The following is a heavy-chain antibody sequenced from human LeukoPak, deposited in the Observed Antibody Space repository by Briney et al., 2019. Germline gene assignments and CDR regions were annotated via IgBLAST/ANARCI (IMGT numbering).Heavy chain of an antibody. CDR2: ISRNSGSI. Sequence: GGSLRLSCAASGFTFSSYSMNWVRQAPGKGLEWVSGISRNSGSIGYADSVKGRFNISRHDAKNSLYLQMNSLRAEDAALYYCAKSYDIRGYYGDFDYWGQGTLVTVSS. V-gene: IGHV3-9*01. J-gene: IGHJ4*02. D-gene: IGHD3-22*01. CDR3: AKSYDIRGYYGDFDY. CDR1: GFTFSSYS.